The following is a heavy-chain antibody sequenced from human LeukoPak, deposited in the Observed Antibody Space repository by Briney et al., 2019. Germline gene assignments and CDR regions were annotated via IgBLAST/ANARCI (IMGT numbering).Heavy chain of an antibody. D-gene: IGHD3-22*01. CDR3: ARGYDSGGSYAIWAFDY. Sequence: GGSLRLSCAASGFLVSNNYVSWVRQAPGKGLEWVSIIYRGGSTYSADSVKDRFTVSSDNPKNTFYLQMNSLRAEDTAVYYCARGYDSGGSYAIWAFDYWGQGTLVTVSS. J-gene: IGHJ4*02. CDR2: IYRGGST. CDR1: GFLVSNNY. V-gene: IGHV3-66*01.